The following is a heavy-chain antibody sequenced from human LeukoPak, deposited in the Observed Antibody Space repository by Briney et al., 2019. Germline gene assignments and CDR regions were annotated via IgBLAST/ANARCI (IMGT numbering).Heavy chain of an antibody. J-gene: IGHJ4*02. CDR3: ARDFGYSSSWPAYYFDY. CDR1: GYTFTGYY. D-gene: IGHD6-13*01. V-gene: IGHV1-2*02. CDR2: INPNSGGT. Sequence: ASVKVSCKASGYTFTGYYMHWVRQAPGQGLEWMGWINPNSGGTNYAQKFQGRVTITRDTSISTAYMELSRLRSDNTAVYYCARDFGYSSSWPAYYFDYWGQGTLVTVSS.